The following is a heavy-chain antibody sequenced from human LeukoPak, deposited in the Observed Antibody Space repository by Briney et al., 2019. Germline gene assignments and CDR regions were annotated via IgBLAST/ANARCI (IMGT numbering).Heavy chain of an antibody. J-gene: IGHJ4*02. V-gene: IGHV3-66*02. CDR3: ARDSNYDY. CDR2: LYSGGTT. D-gene: IGHD6-13*01. CDR1: GFTVSSTY. Sequence: GGALRLSCAASGFTVSSTYMSWVRQAPGKGLEWVSVLYSGGTTYYADSVKGRFTISRDNSKNTLYLQMNSLRAEDTAVYYCARDSNYDYWGQGTLVTVSS.